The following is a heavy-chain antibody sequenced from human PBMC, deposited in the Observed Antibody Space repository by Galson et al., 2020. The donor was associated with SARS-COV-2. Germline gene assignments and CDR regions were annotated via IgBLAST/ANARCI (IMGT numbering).Heavy chain of an antibody. V-gene: IGHV3-7*01. CDR3: ASADYTDLDY. CDR2: IKQDGSEL. Sequence: GESLKISCAASGFTFGNYWMSWVRQAPGKGLEWVANIKQDGSELYYADSVKGRFTISRDNAKNSLYLQMDSLRAEDTAVYYCASADYTDLDYWGQGTLVTVSS. CDR1: GFTFGNYW. J-gene: IGHJ4*02. D-gene: IGHD3-16*01.